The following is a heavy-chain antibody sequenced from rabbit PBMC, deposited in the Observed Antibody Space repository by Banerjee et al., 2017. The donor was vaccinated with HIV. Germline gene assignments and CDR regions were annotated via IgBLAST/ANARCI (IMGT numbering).Heavy chain of an antibody. CDR2: INTGSGSA. J-gene: IGHJ4*01. CDR1: GFSLSSYW. Sequence: QEQLEESGGDLVQPGGSLKLSCKASGFSLSSYWMSWVRQAPGKGLEWIGCINTGSGSAYYASWAKGRFTISKTSSTTVTLQMTSLTAADTATYFCARAPYGSSGDYQSNLWGPGTLVTVS. CDR3: ARAPYGSSGDYQSNL. V-gene: IGHV1S45*01. D-gene: IGHD1-1*01.